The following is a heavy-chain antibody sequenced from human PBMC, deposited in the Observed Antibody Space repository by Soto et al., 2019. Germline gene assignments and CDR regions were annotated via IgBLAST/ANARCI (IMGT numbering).Heavy chain of an antibody. CDR2: IKHSGLT. D-gene: IGHD3-3*01. CDR1: GESFRGFY. J-gene: IGHJ4*02. V-gene: IGHV4-34*01. CDR3: ARGDQGRGRDDFWSGPRGPFDY. Sequence: QVQIQQWGAGLLKPSETLSLTCAVSGESFRGFYWSWIRQPPGKGLEWIGEIKHSGLTNYHPTLKSRVTMSVDTSKNQFSLKVNSVTAADTAVYYCARGDQGRGRDDFWSGPRGPFDYWGQGNLVTVSS.